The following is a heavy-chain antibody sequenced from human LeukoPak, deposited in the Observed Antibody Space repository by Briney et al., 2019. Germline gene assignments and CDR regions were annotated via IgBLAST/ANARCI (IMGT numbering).Heavy chain of an antibody. CDR2: IYRSGRI. Sequence: PSQTLSLTCTVSGDSISSGSYYWSWIRQPAGKGLEWIGRIYRSGRINYNPSLKSRVTISVDTSKNQLSLRLSSVTAADTAVYYCARGVGYCSSTSCYFDYWGQGTLVTVSS. D-gene: IGHD2-2*01. CDR3: ARGVGYCSSTSCYFDY. V-gene: IGHV4-61*02. CDR1: GDSISSGSYY. J-gene: IGHJ4*02.